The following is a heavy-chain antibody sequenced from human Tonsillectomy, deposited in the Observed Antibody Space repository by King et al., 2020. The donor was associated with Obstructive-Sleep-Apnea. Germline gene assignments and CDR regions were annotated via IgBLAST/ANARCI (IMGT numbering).Heavy chain of an antibody. V-gene: IGHV3-15*01. J-gene: IGHJ6*02. CDR2: IKSKTDGGTT. D-gene: IGHD3-9*01. CDR3: TTDSPYHILTGYPPDV. Sequence: VQLVESGGGLVKPGGSLRLSCAASGFTFSNAWMIWVRQAPGKGLEWVGRIKSKTDGGTTDYAVPVKGRFTISRDDSKNTLYLQMNSLKTEDTAVYYCTTDSPYHILTGYPPDVWGQGTTVTVSS. CDR1: GFTFSNAW.